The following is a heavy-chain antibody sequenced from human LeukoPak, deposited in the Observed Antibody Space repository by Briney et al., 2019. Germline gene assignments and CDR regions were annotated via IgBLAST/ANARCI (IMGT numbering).Heavy chain of an antibody. CDR1: GFDFSTYS. CDR2: ISSSSSNI. CDR3: ARVGRSGWTVDY. Sequence: GSLRLSCAASGFDFSTYSIDWVRQAAGKRLEWVSYISSSSSNIYHADSVKGRFTISRDNAKNSLHLQMNSLRAEDTAVYYCARVGRSGWTVDYWGQGTLVTVSS. V-gene: IGHV3-48*04. D-gene: IGHD6-19*01. J-gene: IGHJ4*02.